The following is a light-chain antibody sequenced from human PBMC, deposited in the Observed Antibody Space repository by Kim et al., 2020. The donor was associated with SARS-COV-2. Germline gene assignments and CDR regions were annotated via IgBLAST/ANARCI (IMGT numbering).Light chain of an antibody. CDR2: DNN. CDR3: QSYDSSLSGWV. Sequence: RVTISCTGSSSNIGAGYDVHWYQQLPGTAPKLLIYDNNSRPSGVPDRFSGSRSGTSASLAITGLQAEDEADYYCQSYDSSLSGWVFGGGTQLTVL. V-gene: IGLV1-40*01. J-gene: IGLJ3*02. CDR1: SSNIGAGYD.